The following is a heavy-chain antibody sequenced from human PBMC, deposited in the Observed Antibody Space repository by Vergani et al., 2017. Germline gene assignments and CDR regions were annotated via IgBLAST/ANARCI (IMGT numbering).Heavy chain of an antibody. D-gene: IGHD5-24*01. CDR3: ARHITHRRDGYNPPGPGDY. CDR1: GYSISSGYY. V-gene: IGHV4-38-2*01. J-gene: IGHJ4*02. CDR2: IYHSGST. Sequence: QVQLQESGPGLVKPSETLSLTCAVSGYSISSGYYWGWIRQPPGKGLEWIGSIYHSGSTYYHPSLKSRGTISGDTSKNQFSLKLSSVTAADTAGYYCARHITHRRDGYNPPGPGDYWGQGTLVTVSS.